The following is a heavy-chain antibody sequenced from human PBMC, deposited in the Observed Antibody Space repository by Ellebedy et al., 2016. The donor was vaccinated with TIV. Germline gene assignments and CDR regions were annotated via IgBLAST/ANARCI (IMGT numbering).Heavy chain of an antibody. CDR3: AKDRAVVRGIFDH. D-gene: IGHD2-21*01. Sequence: GESLKISCAASGFTVSSIYMSWVRQAPGKGLEWVALMSDDGISAYYADSVKGRFTISRDNSKNTVYLQMNSLRDEDTAVYYCAKDRAVVRGIFDHWGQGTLVTVSS. CDR2: MSDDGISA. J-gene: IGHJ4*02. V-gene: IGHV3-30*18. CDR1: GFTVSSIY.